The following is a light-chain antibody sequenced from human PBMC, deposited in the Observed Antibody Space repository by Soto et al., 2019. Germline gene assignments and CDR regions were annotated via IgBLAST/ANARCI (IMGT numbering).Light chain of an antibody. V-gene: IGKV3-20*01. CDR3: QQYASAPFS. Sequence: EIVLTQSPGTLSLSPGDRATLSCRASHSINTSFLAWFQQKLGQAPRLLIYAASTRATGIPDRFSGSASETDFTLTINRLEPEDSAVYYCQQYASAPFSLGPGTKVDI. CDR2: AAS. CDR1: HSINTSF. J-gene: IGKJ3*01.